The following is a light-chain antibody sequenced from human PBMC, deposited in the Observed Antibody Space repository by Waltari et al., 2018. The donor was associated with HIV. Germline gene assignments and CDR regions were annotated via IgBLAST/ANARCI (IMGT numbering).Light chain of an antibody. CDR2: DVS. V-gene: IGLV2-23*02. J-gene: IGLJ2*01. CDR3: CSYADGNNLI. CDR1: SSDVASYNL. Sequence: QSALTQPASVSGSPGQSITISCTGTSSDVASYNLVSWYQQHPGKAPKLMIYDVSKRPSGVSNRFSGSKAGNTASLTIAVLQADDEADYYCCSYADGNNLIFGGGTILTVL.